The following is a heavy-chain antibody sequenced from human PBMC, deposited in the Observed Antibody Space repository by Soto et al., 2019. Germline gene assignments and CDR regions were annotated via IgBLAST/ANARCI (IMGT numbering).Heavy chain of an antibody. D-gene: IGHD6-6*01. CDR2: TYYRSKWYD. V-gene: IGHV6-1*01. J-gene: IGHJ4*02. Sequence: HTLARNSAISGESVYSNSVAWNWNRQSPSRGLEWLGRTYYRSKWYDDYAESVKSRITINPDTSKNQFSLQMNSLRAEDTAVYYCTRDRPGPQHYFDYWGQGNMVTVSS. CDR1: GESVYSNSVA. CDR3: TRDRPGPQHYFDY.